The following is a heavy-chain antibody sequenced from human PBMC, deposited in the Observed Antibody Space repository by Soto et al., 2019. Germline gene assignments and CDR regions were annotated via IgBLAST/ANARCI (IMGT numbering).Heavy chain of an antibody. V-gene: IGHV1-18*01. D-gene: IGHD3-9*01. J-gene: IGHJ6*03. CDR1: GYTFTSYG. CDR3: ARGGITIPLAGTDYYYMDV. CDR2: ISAYNGNT. Sequence: QVQLVQSGAEVKKPGASVKVSCKASGYTFTSYGISWVRQAPGQGLEWMGWISAYNGNTNYAQKLQGRVTMTTHTSTSTAYMELRSLRSDDTAVYYCARGGITIPLAGTDYYYMDVWGKGTTVTVSS.